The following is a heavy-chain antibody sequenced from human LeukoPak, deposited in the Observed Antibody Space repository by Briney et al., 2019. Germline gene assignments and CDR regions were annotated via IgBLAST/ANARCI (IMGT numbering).Heavy chain of an antibody. J-gene: IGHJ6*02. CDR2: IKSKNDGETT. V-gene: IGHV3-15*01. CDR3: TTERYYDSSGYYALYYYYGMDV. Sequence: GGSLRLSCAASGFTYSDAWMSWVRQAPGKGLEWVGRIKSKNDGETTDYAAPVKGRFTISRDDSKNTLYLQMNSLKTEDTAVYYCTTERYYDSSGYYALYYYYGMDVWGQGTTVTVSS. CDR1: GFTYSDAW. D-gene: IGHD3-22*01.